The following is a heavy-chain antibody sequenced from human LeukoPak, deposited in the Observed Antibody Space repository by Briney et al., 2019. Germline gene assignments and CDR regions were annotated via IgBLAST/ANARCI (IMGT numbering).Heavy chain of an antibody. J-gene: IGHJ4*02. Sequence: GGSLRLSCAASGFTFSSYGMHWVRQAPGKGLEWVAFIRYDGSNKYYADSVKGRFTISRDNSKNTLYLQMNSLGAEDTAVYYCAASRYSSTWYYFDYWGQGTLVTVSS. CDR2: IRYDGSNK. CDR3: AASRYSSTWYYFDY. V-gene: IGHV3-30*02. CDR1: GFTFSSYG. D-gene: IGHD6-13*01.